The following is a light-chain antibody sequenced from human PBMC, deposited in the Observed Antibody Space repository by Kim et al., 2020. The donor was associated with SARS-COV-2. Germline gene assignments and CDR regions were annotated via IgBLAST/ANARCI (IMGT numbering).Light chain of an antibody. CDR2: GNS. CDR3: QSYDSGLSAWV. V-gene: IGLV1-40*01. CDR1: SSNIGAGYD. J-gene: IGLJ3*02. Sequence: RVTISCTGSSSNIGAGYDVHWYQHLPGTAPKLLIYGNSNRPSGVPDRFSGSKSGTSASLAITGLQAEDESDYYCQSYDSGLSAWVFGGGTQLTVL.